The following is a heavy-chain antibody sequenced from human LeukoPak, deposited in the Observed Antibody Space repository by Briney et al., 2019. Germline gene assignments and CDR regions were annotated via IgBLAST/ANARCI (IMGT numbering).Heavy chain of an antibody. CDR3: ARGANYDILTGYPDY. V-gene: IGHV1-18*01. CDR2: ISAYNGNT. CDR1: GYTFTSYG. Sequence: ASVKVSCKASGYTFTSYGISWVRQAPGQGLEWMGWISAYNGNTNYAQKLQGRVTMTTDTSTSTAYMELRSLRSGDTAVYYCARGANYDILTGYPDYWGQGTLVTVSS. J-gene: IGHJ4*02. D-gene: IGHD3-9*01.